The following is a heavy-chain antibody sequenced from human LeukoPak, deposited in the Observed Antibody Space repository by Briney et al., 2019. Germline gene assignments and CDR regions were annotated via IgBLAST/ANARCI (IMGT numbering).Heavy chain of an antibody. CDR3: AKDRFPLNWGPLDY. Sequence: GGSLRLSCVASGFTFSTFAMNWVRQAPGKGLEWVSTISETGRSTYYADSVKGRFTISRDNSKNTLYLQMNSLRAEDTAVYYCAKDRFPLNWGPLDYWGQGTLVTVSS. CDR2: ISETGRST. J-gene: IGHJ4*02. V-gene: IGHV3-23*01. CDR1: GFTFSTFA. D-gene: IGHD7-27*01.